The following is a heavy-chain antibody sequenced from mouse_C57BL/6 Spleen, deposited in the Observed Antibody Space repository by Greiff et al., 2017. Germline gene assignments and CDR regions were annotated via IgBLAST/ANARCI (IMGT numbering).Heavy chain of an antibody. V-gene: IGHV1-64*01. CDR3: ANYYGSSTRVYYAMDY. J-gene: IGHJ4*01. D-gene: IGHD1-1*01. Sequence: QVQLQQPGAELVKPGASVKLSCKASGYTFTSYWMHWVKQRPGQGLEWIGLIPPNSGSTNYNEKFKSKATLTVNKSSSTAYMQLSSLTSEYSAVYYCANYYGSSTRVYYAMDYWGQGTSVTVSS. CDR2: IPPNSGST. CDR1: GYTFTSYW.